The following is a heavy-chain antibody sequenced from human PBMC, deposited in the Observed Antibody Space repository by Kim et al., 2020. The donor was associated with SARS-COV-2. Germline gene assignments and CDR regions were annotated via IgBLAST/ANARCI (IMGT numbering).Heavy chain of an antibody. Sequence: GTHNCAPRLQGRVTITADESTNTAYMELSSLKSDDTAVYYCAREWQLVLDFWGQGSLVTVSS. D-gene: IGHD6-6*01. CDR2: GTH. V-gene: IGHV1-69*01. CDR3: AREWQLVLDF. J-gene: IGHJ4*02.